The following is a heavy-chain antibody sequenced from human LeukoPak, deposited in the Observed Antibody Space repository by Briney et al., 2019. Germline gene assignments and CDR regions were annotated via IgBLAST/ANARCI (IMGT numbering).Heavy chain of an antibody. CDR3: ARVLGATMPFDY. CDR1: GYTFATYA. D-gene: IGHD1-26*01. J-gene: IGHJ4*02. Sequence: ASVTVSCKTSGYTFATYAIHWVRQAPGQRLEWMGWINAGNGNTKYSQKFQGRVTITRDTSASTAYMELSSLRSEDTAVYYCARVLGATMPFDYWGQGTLVTVSS. V-gene: IGHV1-3*01. CDR2: INAGNGNT.